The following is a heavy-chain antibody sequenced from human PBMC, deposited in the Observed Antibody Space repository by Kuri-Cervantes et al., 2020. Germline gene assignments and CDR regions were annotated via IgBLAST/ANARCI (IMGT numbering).Heavy chain of an antibody. CDR3: ARAQWIGGKHSYDWFDP. CDR2: IYTSGST. CDR1: GASISSGSYY. V-gene: IGHV4-61*02. J-gene: IGHJ5*02. Sequence: SETLSLTCTVSGASISSGSYYGSWIRQPAGKGLEWIGRIYTSGSTNYNPSLKSRVTISVDTSKNQFSLKLSSVTAADTAVYYCARAQWIGGKHSYDWFDPWGQGTLVTVSS. D-gene: IGHD4-23*01.